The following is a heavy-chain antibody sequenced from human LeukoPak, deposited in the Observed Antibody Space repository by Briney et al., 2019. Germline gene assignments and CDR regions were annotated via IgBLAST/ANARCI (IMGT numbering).Heavy chain of an antibody. CDR1: GFTFSHYG. J-gene: IGHJ5*02. Sequence: GGSLRLSCAGSGFTFSHYGMHWVRQAPGRGLEWVAGIQYDGSKTYYGDSVKGRFSISRDNSRNTLYLQMSSLRAEDTAVYSCARDVDTSNHMSIFDPWGQGTLVTVSS. D-gene: IGHD2-21*01. V-gene: IGHV3-33*01. CDR3: ARDVDTSNHMSIFDP. CDR2: IQYDGSKT.